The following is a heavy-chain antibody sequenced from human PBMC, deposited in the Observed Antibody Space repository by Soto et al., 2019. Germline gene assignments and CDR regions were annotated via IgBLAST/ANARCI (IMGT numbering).Heavy chain of an antibody. J-gene: IGHJ4*02. CDR3: ARRGYYDILTGYKAYYFDY. Sequence: SETLSLTRAVYGGSFSGYYWSWIRQPPGKGLEWIGEINHSGSTTYNPSLKSRVTISVDTSKNQFSLKLSSVTAADTAVYYCARRGYYDILTGYKAYYFDYWGQGTLVTVSS. V-gene: IGHV4-34*01. D-gene: IGHD3-9*01. CDR1: GGSFSGYY. CDR2: INHSGST.